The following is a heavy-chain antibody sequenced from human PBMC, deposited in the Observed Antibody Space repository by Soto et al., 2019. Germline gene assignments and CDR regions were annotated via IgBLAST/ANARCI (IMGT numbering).Heavy chain of an antibody. Sequence: QLQLQESGPGLVKPSETLSLTCTVSGGSISSSSYYWGWIRQPPGKGLEWIGSIYYSGSTYYNPSLKSRVTISVDTSKNQFSLKLSSVTAADTAVYYCARTGADYSNYFPPHLLDYWGQGTLVTVSS. J-gene: IGHJ4*02. CDR1: GGSISSSSYY. V-gene: IGHV4-39*01. CDR2: IYYSGST. CDR3: ARTGADYSNYFPPHLLDY. D-gene: IGHD4-4*01.